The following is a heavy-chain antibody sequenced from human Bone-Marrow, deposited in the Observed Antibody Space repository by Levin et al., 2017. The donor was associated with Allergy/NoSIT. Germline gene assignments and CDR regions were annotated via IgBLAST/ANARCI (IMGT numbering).Heavy chain of an antibody. CDR2: ITSGGSTT. Sequence: LSLTCAASGFTFSSYAMNWVRQAPGKGLEWISYITSGGSTTNYADSVKGRFTISRDNAKNSLFLQMNSLTVEDTAIYYCARKRESSSSSWYGGGSFDSWGQGTLVTVSS. CDR3: ARKRESSSSSWYGGGSFDS. CDR1: GFTFSSYA. V-gene: IGHV3-48*03. J-gene: IGHJ4*02. D-gene: IGHD6-13*01.